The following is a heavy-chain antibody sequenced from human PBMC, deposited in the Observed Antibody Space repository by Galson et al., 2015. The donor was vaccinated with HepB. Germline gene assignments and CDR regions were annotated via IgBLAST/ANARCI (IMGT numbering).Heavy chain of an antibody. CDR2: INPSRGSI. V-gene: IGHV1-46*01. CDR1: GYTFISYC. D-gene: IGHD1-14*01. Sequence: SVKVSCKAAGYTFISYCMHWVRQAPGQGLEWMGMINPSRGSIAYAKKFQGRVTMTRDSSASTVYMAGSSLRSEDTAVYYCARTAEPSRQYYYYGLDVWGQGTTVTVSS. J-gene: IGHJ6*02. CDR3: ARTAEPSRQYYYYGLDV.